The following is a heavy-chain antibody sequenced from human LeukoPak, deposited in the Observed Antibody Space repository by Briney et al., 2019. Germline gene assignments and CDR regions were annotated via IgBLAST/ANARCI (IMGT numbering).Heavy chain of an antibody. CDR1: GYSFTSYW. Sequence: GESLKISCKGSGYSFTSYWIGWVRQMPGKGLEWMGIIYPGDSDTRYSPSFQGQVTISADKSISTAYLQWSSLKASDTATYYCARHPFDDYGGNFRIDYWGQGTLVTVSS. J-gene: IGHJ4*02. CDR3: ARHPFDDYGGNFRIDY. V-gene: IGHV5-51*01. CDR2: IYPGDSDT. D-gene: IGHD4-23*01.